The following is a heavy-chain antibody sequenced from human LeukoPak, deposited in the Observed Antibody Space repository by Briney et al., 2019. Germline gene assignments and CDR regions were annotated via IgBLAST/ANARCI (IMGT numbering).Heavy chain of an antibody. D-gene: IGHD5-18*01. CDR3: AREAMYSYGNNFDY. Sequence: SETLSLTCTVSGGSVSSGSYYWSWIRQPPGKGLEWIGYIYYSGSTNYNPSLKSRVTISVDTSKNQFSLKLSSVTAADTAVYHCAREAMYSYGNNFDYWGQGTLVAVSS. CDR2: IYYSGST. J-gene: IGHJ4*02. V-gene: IGHV4-61*01. CDR1: GGSVSSGSYY.